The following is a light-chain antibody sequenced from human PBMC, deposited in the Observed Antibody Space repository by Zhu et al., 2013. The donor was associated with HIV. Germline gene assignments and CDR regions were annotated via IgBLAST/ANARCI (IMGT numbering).Light chain of an antibody. CDR1: QSVSSN. V-gene: IGKV3-15*01. J-gene: IGKJ2*01. CDR2: AAS. CDR3: QQYNKWPSYT. Sequence: EIVMTQSPATLSVSPGERATLSCRASQSVSSNLAWYQQKPGQVPRLLIYAASTRATGIPARFSGSGSGTEFTLTISSLQSEDFAVYYCQQYNKWPSYTFGQGTKLEIK.